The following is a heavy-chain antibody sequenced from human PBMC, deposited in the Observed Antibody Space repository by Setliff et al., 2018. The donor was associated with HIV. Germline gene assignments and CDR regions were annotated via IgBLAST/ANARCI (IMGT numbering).Heavy chain of an antibody. CDR2: MNTNSGNT. Sequence: GASVKVSCKDSGYTFSSYDINWVRQATGQGLEWMGWMNTNSGNTCYAQKFQGRVTMTRDTSISTAYMERNNLKVEDTAVYYCARPPTVHDNMPWDSFQVWGQGTSVTVSS. V-gene: IGHV1-8*02. D-gene: IGHD1-1*01. J-gene: IGHJ3*01. CDR3: ARPPTVHDNMPWDSFQV. CDR1: GYTFSSYD.